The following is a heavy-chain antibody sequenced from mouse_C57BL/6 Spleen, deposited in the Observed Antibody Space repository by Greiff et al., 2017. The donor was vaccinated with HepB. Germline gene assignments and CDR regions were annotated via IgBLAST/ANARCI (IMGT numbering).Heavy chain of an antibody. V-gene: IGHV5-16*01. CDR2: INYDGSST. CDR3: ARGLRRGNAMDY. CDR1: GFTFSDYY. D-gene: IGHD2-4*01. J-gene: IGHJ4*01. Sequence: EVKLVESEGGLVQPGSSMKLSCTASGFTFSDYYMAWVRQVPEKGLEWVANINYDGSSTYYLDSLKSRFIISRDNAKNILYLQMSSLKSEDTATYYCARGLRRGNAMDYWGQGTSVTVSS.